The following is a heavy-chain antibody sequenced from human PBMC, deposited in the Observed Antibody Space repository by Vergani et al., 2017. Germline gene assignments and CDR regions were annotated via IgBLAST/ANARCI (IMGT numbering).Heavy chain of an antibody. CDR3: AKDYNIIGALHY. V-gene: IGHV3-23*01. Sequence: EVRLLESGGGLVQPGGSLRLSCAASGFTFNIYALCWVRQAPGKGLEWVSTINYNGGRTDYADSVTGRFTISRDHSKNTMFLQLKTLKAEDTGVYYCAKDYNIIGALHYWGQGTLVAVSS. J-gene: IGHJ4*02. CDR1: GFTFNIYA. CDR2: INYNGGRT. D-gene: IGHD1-14*01.